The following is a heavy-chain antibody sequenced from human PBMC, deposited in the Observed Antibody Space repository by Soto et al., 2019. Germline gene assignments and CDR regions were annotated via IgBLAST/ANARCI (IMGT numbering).Heavy chain of an antibody. J-gene: IGHJ4*02. CDR3: ARDRSNSPDFFDF. D-gene: IGHD6-6*01. CDR1: GGSISSDDHY. V-gene: IGHV4-30-4*01. CDR2: IYYTGST. Sequence: SETLSLTCTVSGGSISSDDHYWTWIRQPPGKGLEWIGYIYYTGSTNYNPSLKSRVTISVDTSKNQFSLKVNSVTAADTAVYYFARDRSNSPDFFDFWGQGTLVTVSS.